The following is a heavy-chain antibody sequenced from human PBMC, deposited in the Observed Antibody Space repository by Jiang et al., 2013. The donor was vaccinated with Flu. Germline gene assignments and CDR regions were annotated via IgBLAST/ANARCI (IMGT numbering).Heavy chain of an antibody. CDR1: GYSFTSYW. CDR3: ARLISGYGVLDAFDI. CDR2: IYPGDSDT. V-gene: IGHV5-51*01. D-gene: IGHD4-17*01. Sequence: SGYSFTSYWIGWVRQMPGKGLEWMGIIYPGDSDTRYSPSFQGQVTISADKSISTAYLQWSSLKASDTAMYYCARLISGYGVLDAFDIWGQGTMVTVSS. J-gene: IGHJ3*02.